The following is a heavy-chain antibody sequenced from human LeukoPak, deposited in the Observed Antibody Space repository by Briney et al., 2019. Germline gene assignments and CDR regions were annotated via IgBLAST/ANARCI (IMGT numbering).Heavy chain of an antibody. J-gene: IGHJ3*02. D-gene: IGHD3-22*01. V-gene: IGHV3-23*01. CDR2: ISGSGGST. CDR1: GFTFSSYA. CDR3: AKPKWVGDSSAAGAFDI. Sequence: GSLRLSCAASGFTFSSYAMSWVRQAPGKGLEWVSAISGSGGSTYYADSVKGRFTISRDNSKNTLYLQMNSLRAEDTAVYYCAKPKWVGDSSAAGAFDIWGQGTMVTVSS.